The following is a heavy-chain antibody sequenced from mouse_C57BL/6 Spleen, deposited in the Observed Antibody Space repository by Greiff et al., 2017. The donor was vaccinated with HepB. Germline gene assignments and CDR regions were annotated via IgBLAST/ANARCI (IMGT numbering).Heavy chain of an antibody. CDR3: AVITTVVGAY. Sequence: VQLQQSGAELVKPGASVKLSCTASGFNIKDYYMHWVKQRTEQGLEWIGRIDPEDGETKCAPKFQGKATITADTSSNTAYLQLSSLTSEDTAVYYCAVITTVVGAYWGQGTLVTVSA. D-gene: IGHD1-1*01. V-gene: IGHV14-2*01. CDR1: GFNIKDYY. CDR2: IDPEDGET. J-gene: IGHJ3*01.